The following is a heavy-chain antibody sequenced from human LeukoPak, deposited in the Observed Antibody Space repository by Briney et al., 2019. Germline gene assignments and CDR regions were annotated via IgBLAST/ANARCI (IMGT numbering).Heavy chain of an antibody. D-gene: IGHD4-17*01. V-gene: IGHV3-23*01. CDR1: GFTFSSYA. CDR2: ISGSGGST. J-gene: IGHJ4*02. CDR3: ARKNDYGDYTDY. Sequence: PGGSLRLSCAASGFTFSSYAMSWVRQAPGKGLEWVSAISGSGGSTYYADSVKGRFTISRDNSKNTLYLQMNSLRAEDTAVYYCARKNDYGDYTDYWGQGTLVTVSS.